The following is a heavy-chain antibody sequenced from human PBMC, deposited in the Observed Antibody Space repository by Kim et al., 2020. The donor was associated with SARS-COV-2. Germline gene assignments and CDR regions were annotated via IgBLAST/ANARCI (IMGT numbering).Heavy chain of an antibody. J-gene: IGHJ6*02. CDR3: ARGYGSGSPYGMDV. D-gene: IGHD3-10*01. CDR2: IYYSGST. V-gene: IGHV4-30-2*01. Sequence: SETLSLTCAVSGGSISSGGYSWSWIRQPPGKGLEWIGYIYYSGSTYYNPSLKSRVTISVDRSKNQFSLKLSSVTAADTAGYYCARGYGSGSPYGMDVWGQGTTVTVSS. CDR1: GGSISSGGYS.